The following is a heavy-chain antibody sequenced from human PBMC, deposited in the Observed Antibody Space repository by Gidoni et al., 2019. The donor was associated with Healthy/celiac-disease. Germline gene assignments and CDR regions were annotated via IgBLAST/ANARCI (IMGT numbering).Heavy chain of an antibody. CDR1: GFPSRSYG. D-gene: IGHD3-10*01. V-gene: IGHV3-30*02. CDR3: AKDGLLWFGEEYGMDV. Sequence: QVQLVESGGGVVQPGGSLRLSCAASGFPSRSYGMHWVRQAPGKGLGWVAFIRYDGSNKYYADSVKGRFTISRDNSKNTLYLQMNSLRAEDTAVYYCAKDGLLWFGEEYGMDVWGQGTTVTVSS. CDR2: IRYDGSNK. J-gene: IGHJ6*02.